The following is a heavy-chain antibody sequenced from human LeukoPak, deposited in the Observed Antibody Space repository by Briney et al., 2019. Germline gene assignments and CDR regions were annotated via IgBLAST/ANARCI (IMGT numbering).Heavy chain of an antibody. D-gene: IGHD3-10*01. CDR2: ISERGGST. CDR3: AKRGVVIRGILVIGYHQEAYHYDF. J-gene: IGHJ4*02. CDR1: GISLSNYG. Sequence: GGSLRLSCVVSGISLSNYGMTWVCQAPGKGLEWVSYISERGGSTTYADSVKGRFTISRDTSLNTLYLQMNNLRAEDTAVYFCAKRGVVIRGILVIGYHQEAYHYDFWGQGVLVTVSS. V-gene: IGHV3-23*01.